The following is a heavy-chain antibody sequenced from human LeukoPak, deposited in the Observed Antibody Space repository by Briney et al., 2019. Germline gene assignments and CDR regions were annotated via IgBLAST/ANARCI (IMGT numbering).Heavy chain of an antibody. J-gene: IGHJ2*01. CDR2: INRDGSQK. V-gene: IGHV3-7*01. CDR1: GFSLSAYW. D-gene: IGHD4-23*01. CDR3: ARGPGHGGNPCWYFDL. Sequence: GGSLRLSCAASGFSLSAYWMTWVRQAPGKGLEWVANINRDGSQKNHVDSVKGRFTISRDNAENSLYLQMNSLRAEDTALYYCARGPGHGGNPCWYFDLWGRGTLVTVSS.